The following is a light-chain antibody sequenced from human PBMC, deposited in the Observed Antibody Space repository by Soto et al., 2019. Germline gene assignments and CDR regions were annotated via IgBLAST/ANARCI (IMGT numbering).Light chain of an antibody. V-gene: IGKV1-5*03. J-gene: IGKJ1*01. CDR3: QHYNRYSEA. CDR2: KSS. Sequence: DIQMTQSPSTMSGSVGDRVIITCRASQTISSWLAWYQQKPGKAHKLLIDKSSTLKSGVPSSFSGIGSGTQFTLTNSSLQPDDFASYYCQHYNRYSEAFGQGTKVDIK. CDR1: QTISSW.